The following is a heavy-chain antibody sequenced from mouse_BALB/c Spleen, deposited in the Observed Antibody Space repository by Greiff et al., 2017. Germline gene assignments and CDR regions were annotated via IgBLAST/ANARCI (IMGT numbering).Heavy chain of an antibody. CDR1: GFNIKDYY. CDR2: IDPENGDT. Sequence: EVQLQQSGAELVRSGASVKLSCTASGFNIKDYYMHWVKQRPEQGLEWIGWIDPENGDTEYAPKFQGKATMTADTSSNTAYLQLSSLTSEDTAVYYCNAAVVGEGDCWGEGTTLTGSA. J-gene: IGHJ2*01. D-gene: IGHD1-1*01. V-gene: IGHV14-4*02. CDR3: NAAVVGEGDC.